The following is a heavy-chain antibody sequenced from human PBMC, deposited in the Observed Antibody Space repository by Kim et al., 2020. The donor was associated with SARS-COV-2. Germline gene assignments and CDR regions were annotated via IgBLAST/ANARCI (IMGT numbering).Heavy chain of an antibody. J-gene: IGHJ5*02. D-gene: IGHD2-15*01. CDR1: GYTFINYD. CDR3: LRAECGSRNCPFYNWLDP. Sequence: ASVKVSCKASGYTFINYDVAWVRQATGQRPEWMGWMNPKSGNLGWTQKFEGRISMTRDTSISTAYMELSNLTPEDTAVYYCLRAECGSRNCPFYNWLDPW. CDR2: MNPKSGNL. V-gene: IGHV1-8*01.